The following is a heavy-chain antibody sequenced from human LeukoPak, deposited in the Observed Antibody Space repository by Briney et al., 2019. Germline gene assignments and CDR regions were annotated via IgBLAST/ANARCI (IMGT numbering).Heavy chain of an antibody. CDR2: ISHNDGST. D-gene: IGHD6-13*01. J-gene: IGHJ4*02. CDR1: GFSISRTY. Sequence: GGSLRLSCAASGFSISRTYMSWVRQAPGKGLAWVSAISHNDGSTQYADSVKGRFTISRDNSWNTIYLHMNNLRADDTAVYYCAKGSSRWRDYYYFDYWGQGTWSPSPQ. V-gene: IGHV3-23*01. CDR3: AKGSSRWRDYYYFDY.